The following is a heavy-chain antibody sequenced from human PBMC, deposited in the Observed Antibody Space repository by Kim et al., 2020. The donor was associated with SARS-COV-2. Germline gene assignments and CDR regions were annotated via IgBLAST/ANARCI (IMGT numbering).Heavy chain of an antibody. Sequence: YNPSLKSRVTISVDTSKNQFSLKLSSVTAADTAVYYCARVDSSGWYGVDYWGQGTLVTVSS. J-gene: IGHJ4*02. CDR3: ARVDSSGWYGVDY. V-gene: IGHV4-34*01. D-gene: IGHD6-19*01.